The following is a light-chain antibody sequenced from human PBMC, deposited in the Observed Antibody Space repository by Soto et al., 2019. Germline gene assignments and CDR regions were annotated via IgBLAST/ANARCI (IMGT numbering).Light chain of an antibody. J-gene: IGLJ1*01. CDR2: VVS. Sequence: QSLLTKPASLSGSTGQSISISYTGTSSDVCGYNYVSWHQQHPGKAPKVLISVVSNRPSGVSNRFSGSKSGNTASLTISGLQAEDEANYYCSSSRSGCTFIFRSGTTVTVL. CDR1: SSDVCGYNY. V-gene: IGLV2-14*01. CDR3: SSSRSGCTFI.